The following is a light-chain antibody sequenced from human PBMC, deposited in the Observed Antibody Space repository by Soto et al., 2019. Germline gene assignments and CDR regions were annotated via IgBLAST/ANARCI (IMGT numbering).Light chain of an antibody. J-gene: IGKJ1*01. CDR3: QQYLITPWT. CDR2: GAS. CDR1: QSVSSS. Sequence: IMVTQSASALSLSPGERATLSCRASQSVSSSLAWYQQKPGQAPRLLISGASTRATGIPARFSGSGSGTGFTLTIGRLEPEDFAVYYCQQYLITPWTFGQGTKVDIK. V-gene: IGKV3-11*01.